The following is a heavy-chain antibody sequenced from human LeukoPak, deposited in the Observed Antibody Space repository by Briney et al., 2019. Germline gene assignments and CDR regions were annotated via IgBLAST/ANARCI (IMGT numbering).Heavy chain of an antibody. V-gene: IGHV3-21*01. CDR1: GFTFSSYS. J-gene: IGHJ4*02. CDR3: ARARQNQGWLVDY. D-gene: IGHD6-19*01. CDR2: ISSSSSYI. Sequence: GDSLRLSCAASGFTFSSYSMNWVRQAPGKGLEWVSSISSSSSYIYYADSVKGRFTISRDNSKNTLHLQMNSLRAEDTAVYYCARARQNQGWLVDYWGQGTLVTVSS.